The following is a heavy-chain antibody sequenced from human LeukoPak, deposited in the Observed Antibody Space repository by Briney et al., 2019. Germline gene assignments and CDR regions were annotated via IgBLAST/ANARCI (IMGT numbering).Heavy chain of an antibody. V-gene: IGHV1-2*02. CDR3: ARVPLRFLEDYFDY. Sequence: GASVKVSCKASGYTFTGYYMHWVRQAPGQGLEWMGWINPNSGGTSYAQKFQGRVTMTRDTSISTAYMELSRLRSDDTAVYYCARVPLRFLEDYFDYWGQGTLVTVSS. CDR1: GYTFTGYY. CDR2: INPNSGGT. D-gene: IGHD3-3*01. J-gene: IGHJ4*02.